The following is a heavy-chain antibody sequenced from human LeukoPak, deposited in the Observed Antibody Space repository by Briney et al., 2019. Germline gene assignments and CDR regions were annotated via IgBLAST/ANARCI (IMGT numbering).Heavy chain of an antibody. J-gene: IGHJ3*02. CDR1: GSTFSSYG. Sequence: GGSLRLSCAASGSTFSSYGMHWVRQAPGKGLEWVAVISYDGSNKYYADSVKGRFTISRDNSKNTLYLQMNSLRAEDTAVYYCAKGLIRGNAFDIWGQGTMVTVSS. D-gene: IGHD3-16*01. CDR2: ISYDGSNK. CDR3: AKGLIRGNAFDI. V-gene: IGHV3-30*18.